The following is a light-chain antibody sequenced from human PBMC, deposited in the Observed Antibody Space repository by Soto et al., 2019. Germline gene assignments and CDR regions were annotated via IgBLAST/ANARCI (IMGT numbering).Light chain of an antibody. CDR1: GSDVGAYDY. CDR2: EVI. J-gene: IGLJ1*01. CDR3: SSYTTMSTKV. Sequence: QSVLTQPASVSGSPGQSITISCTGTGSDVGAYDYVSWYQQHPGRPPKLIIFEVINRPSGVSSRFSGSRSGNTASLTISGLQAQDEADYYCSSYTTMSTKVFGTGTKLTVL. V-gene: IGLV2-14*01.